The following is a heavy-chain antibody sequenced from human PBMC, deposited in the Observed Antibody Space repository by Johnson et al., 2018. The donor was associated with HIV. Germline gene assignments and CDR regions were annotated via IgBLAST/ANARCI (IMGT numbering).Heavy chain of an antibody. J-gene: IGHJ3*02. V-gene: IGHV3-30*03. CDR2: ISYDGRNK. Sequence: QVQLVESAGGVVQPGRSLRLSCAASGFTFNIYGMHWVRQAPGKGLEWVATISYDGRNKFYADSVKGRFTISRDNSKNTLYLQMNSLRAEDTAVYYCARSREWGDAFDIWGQGTMVTVSS. D-gene: IGHD3-3*01. CDR3: ARSREWGDAFDI. CDR1: GFTFNIYG.